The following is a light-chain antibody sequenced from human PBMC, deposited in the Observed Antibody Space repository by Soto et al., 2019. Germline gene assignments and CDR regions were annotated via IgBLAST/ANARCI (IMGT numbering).Light chain of an antibody. V-gene: IGLV1-44*01. CDR2: NND. CDR1: SSNIGTNS. J-gene: IGLJ1*01. CDR3: AAWDDSLNGFYV. Sequence: QSALTQPPSASGTPGQRVTISCSGGSSNIGTNSVNWYQQLPGRAPKLLIYNNDLRPSGVPDRFSGSKSGTSASLAISWLQSEDEADYYCAAWDDSLNGFYVFGIGTKVTVL.